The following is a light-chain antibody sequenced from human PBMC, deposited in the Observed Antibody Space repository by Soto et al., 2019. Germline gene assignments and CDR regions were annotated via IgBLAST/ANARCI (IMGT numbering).Light chain of an antibody. J-gene: IGKJ5*01. V-gene: IGKV2-28*01. CDR2: LGS. CDR3: MQALQTPIT. Sequence: DIVMTQSPLSLPVTPGEPASISCRSSQSLLHSNGYNYLDWYLQKPGQSPQLLIYLGSSRASGVPDRFSGSGSGTDFTLEISRVEAEDVGVYYCMQALQTPITFGQGTRLEIK. CDR1: QSLLHSNGYNY.